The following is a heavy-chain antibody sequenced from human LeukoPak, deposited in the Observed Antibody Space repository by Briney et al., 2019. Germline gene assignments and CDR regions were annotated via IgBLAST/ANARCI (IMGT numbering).Heavy chain of an antibody. V-gene: IGHV4-34*01. Sequence: PSETLSLTCAVYGGSFSGYYWSWIRQPPGKGLEWIGEINHSGSTNYNPSIKSRVTISVDTSKNQFSLKLSSVTAADTAVYYCARRGILLWFGEFRWFDPWGQGTLVTVSS. CDR3: ARRGILLWFGEFRWFDP. CDR1: GGSFSGYY. D-gene: IGHD3-10*01. CDR2: INHSGST. J-gene: IGHJ5*02.